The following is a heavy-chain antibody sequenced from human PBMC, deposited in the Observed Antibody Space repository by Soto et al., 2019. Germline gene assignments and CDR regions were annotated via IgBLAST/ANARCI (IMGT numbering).Heavy chain of an antibody. CDR1: GGSITSGDYY. CDR3: ARGDSGYEPAFDY. V-gene: IGHV4-30-4*01. J-gene: IGHJ4*02. CDR2: IYYSGST. Sequence: QVQLQESGPGLVKPSQTLSLTCTVSGGSITSGDYYWSWIRQPPGKGLEWIGYIYYSGSTYYNPSLKSRVTISVDTSKNQFSRKLSSVTAADTAVYYCARGDSGYEPAFDYWGQGTLVTVSS. D-gene: IGHD5-12*01.